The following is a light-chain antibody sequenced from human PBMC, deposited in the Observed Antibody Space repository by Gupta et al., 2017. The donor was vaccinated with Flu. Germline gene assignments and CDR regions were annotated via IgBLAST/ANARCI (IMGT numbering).Light chain of an antibody. CDR2: KAS. V-gene: IGKV1-5*03. CDR3: QRDKSYSRT. CDR1: QSVSSW. Sequence: DIQMTQSPSTLSASVGDRVTITCRASQSVSSWLAWYQQKPGKAPKVLIYKASSLESGVPSRFSGSGSGTEFTLTISSLQPEDFATYYCQRDKSYSRTFGQGTTVEIK. J-gene: IGKJ1*01.